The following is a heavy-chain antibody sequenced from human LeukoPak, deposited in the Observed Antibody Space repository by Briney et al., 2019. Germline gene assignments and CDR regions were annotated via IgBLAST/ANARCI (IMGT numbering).Heavy chain of an antibody. V-gene: IGHV3-23*01. J-gene: IGHJ4*02. CDR3: ARRVGATTFFDY. CDR2: ISGSGGST. Sequence: GGSLRLSCAASGFTFSSYAMSWVRQAPGKGLEWVSAISGSGGSTYYADSVKGRFTISRDNSKNTLYLQMNSLRAEDTAVYYCARRVGATTFFDYRGQGTLVTVSS. CDR1: GFTFSSYA. D-gene: IGHD1-26*01.